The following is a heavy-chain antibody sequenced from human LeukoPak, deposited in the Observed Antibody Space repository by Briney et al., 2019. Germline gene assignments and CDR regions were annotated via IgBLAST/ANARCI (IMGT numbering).Heavy chain of an antibody. CDR1: GYTLTELS. V-gene: IGHV1-24*01. J-gene: IGHJ4*02. D-gene: IGHD1-26*01. CDR2: FDPEDGET. CDR3: ATEPNKFYPSSVGATTGFDY. Sequence: GASVTVSFKVSGYTLTELSMHWVRQAPGKGLEWMGGFDPEDGETIYAQKFQGRVTMTEDTSTDTAYMELSSLRSEDTAVYYCATEPNKFYPSSVGATTGFDYWGQGTLVTVSS.